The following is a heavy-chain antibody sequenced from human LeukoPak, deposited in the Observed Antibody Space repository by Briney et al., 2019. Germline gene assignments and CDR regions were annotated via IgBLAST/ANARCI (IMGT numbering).Heavy chain of an antibody. Sequence: PSETLSLTCAVYGRSFSSYHWSWLRQPPGKGLEWIGEINHSGSTNYNPSLTSRVTISVDTSKNQFSLKLSSVTAADTAVYYCARGAYSSGRNDYWGQGTLVTVSS. CDR3: ARGAYSSGRNDY. J-gene: IGHJ4*02. D-gene: IGHD6-19*01. CDR1: GRSFSSYH. CDR2: INHSGST. V-gene: IGHV4-34*01.